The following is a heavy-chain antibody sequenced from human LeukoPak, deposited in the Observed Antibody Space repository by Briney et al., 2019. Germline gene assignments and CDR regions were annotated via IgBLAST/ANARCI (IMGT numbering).Heavy chain of an antibody. D-gene: IGHD3-22*01. V-gene: IGHV3-30*18. Sequence: GGSLRLSCATSGFTFSSYGMHWVRQAPGKGLEWVAVISSDGNNKNYVDSVKGRFTFSRDNSKNTLYLQMNSLRAEDTAVYYCAKGNDIGGYYYPHFDYWGQGTLVTVSS. J-gene: IGHJ4*02. CDR1: GFTFSSYG. CDR2: ISSDGNNK. CDR3: AKGNDIGGYYYPHFDY.